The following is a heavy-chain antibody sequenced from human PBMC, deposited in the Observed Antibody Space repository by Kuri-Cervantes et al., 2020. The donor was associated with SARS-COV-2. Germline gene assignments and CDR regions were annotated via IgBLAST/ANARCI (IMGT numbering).Heavy chain of an antibody. D-gene: IGHD1-26*01. Sequence: GESLKISCTASGFTFGDYAMSWVRQAPGKGLEWVGFIRSKAYGGTTEYAASVKGRFTISRDDSKSIAYLQMNSLKTEDTAVYYCMGADSGIYSSPFDYGVQGTLVTVSS. J-gene: IGHJ4*02. CDR2: IRSKAYGGTT. CDR3: MGADSGIYSSPFDY. CDR1: GFTFGDYA. V-gene: IGHV3-49*04.